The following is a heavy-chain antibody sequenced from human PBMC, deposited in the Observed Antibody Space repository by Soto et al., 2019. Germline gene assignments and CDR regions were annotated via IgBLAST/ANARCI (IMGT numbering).Heavy chain of an antibody. J-gene: IGHJ5*02. V-gene: IGHV1-46*01. Sequence: ASVKVSCKASGYTFTSYYMHWVRQAPGQGLEWMGIINPSGGSTSYAQKFQGRVTMTRDTSTSTVYMELSSLRSEDTAVYYCARDLAPPQLAAAGTAYNWFDPWGQGTLVTVSS. CDR2: INPSGGST. CDR3: ARDLAPPQLAAAGTAYNWFDP. CDR1: GYTFTSYY. D-gene: IGHD6-13*01.